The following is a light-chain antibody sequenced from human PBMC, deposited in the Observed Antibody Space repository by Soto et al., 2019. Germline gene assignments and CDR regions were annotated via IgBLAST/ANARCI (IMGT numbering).Light chain of an antibody. CDR3: QQYNSYSWT. Sequence: DIQMTQSPSTLSASVGDRVTITCRASQSISSWLAWYQQKPGKAPKLLIYKASSLESGVPSRFSGSGSGTEFTLTISSLQPDDFATYYCQQYNSYSWTFGRGTKVDI. CDR2: KAS. J-gene: IGKJ1*01. CDR1: QSISSW. V-gene: IGKV1-5*03.